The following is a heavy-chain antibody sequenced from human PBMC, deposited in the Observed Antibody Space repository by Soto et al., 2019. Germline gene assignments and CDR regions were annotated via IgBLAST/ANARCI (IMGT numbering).Heavy chain of an antibody. CDR2: IYPGDSDT. V-gene: IGHV5-51*01. D-gene: IGHD3-22*01. CDR1: GDSFTRYW. Sequence: GECLRISCTSSGDSFTRYWIGWVRQMPGKGLEWMGIIYPGDSDTRYSPSFQGQVTISADKSISTAYLQWSSLKASDTAMYYCARYDSSGYYLVPGAVDYWGQGTLVTVSS. CDR3: ARYDSSGYYLVPGAVDY. J-gene: IGHJ4*02.